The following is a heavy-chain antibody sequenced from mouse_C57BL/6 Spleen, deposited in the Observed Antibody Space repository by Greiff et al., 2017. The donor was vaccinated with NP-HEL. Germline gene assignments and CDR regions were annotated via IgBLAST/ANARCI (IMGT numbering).Heavy chain of an antibody. J-gene: IGHJ2*01. D-gene: IGHD2-4*01. V-gene: IGHV5-4*01. Sequence: EVQRVESGGGLVKPGGSLKLSCAASGFTFSSYAMSWVRQTPEKRLEWVATISDGGSYTYYPDNVKGRFTISRDNAKNNLYLQMSHLKSEDTAMYYCARAGDYDEGNYFDYWGQGTTLTVSS. CDR3: ARAGDYDEGNYFDY. CDR2: ISDGGSYT. CDR1: GFTFSSYA.